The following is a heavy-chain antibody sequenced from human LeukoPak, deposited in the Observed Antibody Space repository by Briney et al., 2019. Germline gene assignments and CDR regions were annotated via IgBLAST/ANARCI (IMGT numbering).Heavy chain of an antibody. CDR3: AKDPLTVTPYFDY. CDR2: ISGSASKT. V-gene: IGHV3-23*01. CDR1: GFTFSNYA. Sequence: PGGSLRLSCAASGFTFSNYAMSWVRQAPGKGLEWVSTISGSASKTYYADSVKGRFTTSRDNSKNTLCLQMNSLRAEDTAVYYCAKDPLTVTPYFDYWGQGTLVTVSS. J-gene: IGHJ4*02. D-gene: IGHD4-17*01.